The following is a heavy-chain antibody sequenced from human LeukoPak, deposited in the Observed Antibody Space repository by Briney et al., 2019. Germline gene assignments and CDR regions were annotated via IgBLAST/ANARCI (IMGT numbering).Heavy chain of an antibody. V-gene: IGHV3-74*01. CDR1: GFTFSSYW. D-gene: IGHD6-19*01. CDR2: INSDGSST. Sequence: GGSLRLSYAASGFTFSSYWMHWVRQAPGKGLVWVSRINSDGSSTSYADSVKGRFTISRDSAKNTLYLQMNSLRAEDTAVYYCARDHLSSGSSPDYYYYYYMDVWGKGTTVTISS. J-gene: IGHJ6*03. CDR3: ARDHLSSGSSPDYYYYYYMDV.